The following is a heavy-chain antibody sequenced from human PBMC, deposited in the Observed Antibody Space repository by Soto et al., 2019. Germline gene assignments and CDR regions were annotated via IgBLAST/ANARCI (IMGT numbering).Heavy chain of an antibody. Sequence: QVQLVQSGAEVKKPGSSVKVSCKASGGTFSSYAISWVRQAPGQGLEWMGGIIPIFGTANYAQKFQGRVTITADESTSTAYRELSSLRSEDTAVYYCARGTLGYCSGGSCYPQGYFDYWGQGTLVTVSS. V-gene: IGHV1-69*01. CDR1: GGTFSSYA. D-gene: IGHD2-15*01. CDR2: IIPIFGTA. CDR3: ARGTLGYCSGGSCYPQGYFDY. J-gene: IGHJ4*02.